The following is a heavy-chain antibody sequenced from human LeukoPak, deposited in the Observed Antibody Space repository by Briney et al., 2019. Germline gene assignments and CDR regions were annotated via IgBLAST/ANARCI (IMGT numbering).Heavy chain of an antibody. CDR2: INHSGST. Sequence: SETLSLTCAVYGGSFSGYYWSWIRQPPGKGLEWIGEINHSGSTNYNPSLKSRVTISVDTSKNQFSLKLSSVTAADTAVYYCERGLSVGAGITMVRGVTKYYFDYWGQGTLVTVSS. CDR1: GGSFSGYY. V-gene: IGHV4-34*01. CDR3: ERGLSVGAGITMVRGVTKYYFDY. D-gene: IGHD3-10*01. J-gene: IGHJ4*02.